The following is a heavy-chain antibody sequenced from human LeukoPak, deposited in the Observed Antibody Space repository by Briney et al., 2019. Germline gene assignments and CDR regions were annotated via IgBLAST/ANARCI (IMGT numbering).Heavy chain of an antibody. V-gene: IGHV3-23*01. CDR3: AKSRPITMVRGKGD. D-gene: IGHD3-10*01. CDR1: GFTFSSYA. Sequence: GGSLRLSCAASGFTFSSYAMSWVRQAPGKGLEWVSAISGSGGSTYYADSVKGPFSISRDNSQNTLYLQMNSLRAEDTGVYYCAKSRPITMVRGKGDWGQGTLVTVSS. J-gene: IGHJ4*02. CDR2: ISGSGGST.